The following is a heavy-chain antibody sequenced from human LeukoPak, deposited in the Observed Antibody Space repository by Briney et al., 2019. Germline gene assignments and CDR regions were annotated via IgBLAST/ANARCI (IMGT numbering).Heavy chain of an antibody. J-gene: IGHJ1*01. Sequence: GGSLRPSCAASGFTFSSYGMHWVRQAPGKGLEWVAVIWYDGSNKYYADSVKGRFTISRDNSKNTLYLQMNSLRAEDTAVYYCAKDGYDSSGYGYFQHWGQGTLVTVSS. CDR1: GFTFSSYG. D-gene: IGHD3-22*01. CDR2: IWYDGSNK. V-gene: IGHV3-33*06. CDR3: AKDGYDSSGYGYFQH.